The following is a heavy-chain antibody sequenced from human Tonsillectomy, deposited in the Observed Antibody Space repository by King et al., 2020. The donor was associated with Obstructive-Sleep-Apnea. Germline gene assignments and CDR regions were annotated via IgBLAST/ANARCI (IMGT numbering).Heavy chain of an antibody. CDR1: GLTFSNYA. D-gene: IGHD6-19*01. V-gene: IGHV3-30*04. CDR3: TRSILKGASAKWVGYYYFALDV. J-gene: IGHJ6*02. Sequence: VQLVESGGDVVQPGRSLRLSCAASGLTFSNYAIHWVRQAPGKGLEWVAMISYDGSLKYFADSVKGRFTFSSDNSRNTVYLQMSTLRAEDTAVYYCTRSILKGASAKWVGYYYFALDVWGQGTTVTVSS. CDR2: ISYDGSLK.